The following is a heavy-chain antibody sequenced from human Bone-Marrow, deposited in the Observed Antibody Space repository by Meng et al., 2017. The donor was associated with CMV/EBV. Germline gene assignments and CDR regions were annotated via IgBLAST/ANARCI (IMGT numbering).Heavy chain of an antibody. CDR1: TVSGYA. CDR2: IIPIFGTA. V-gene: IGHV1-69*06. CDR3: AGAWWAMVRRVMRAWFDP. D-gene: IGHD3-10*01. J-gene: IGHJ5*02. Sequence: TVSGYAISWGRQSPGQGLEWMGEIIPIFGTANYAQKFQGRVTITAGKSTSTAYMELSSLRSEGTAVYYGAGAWWAMVRRVMRAWFDPWGQGTLVTVSS.